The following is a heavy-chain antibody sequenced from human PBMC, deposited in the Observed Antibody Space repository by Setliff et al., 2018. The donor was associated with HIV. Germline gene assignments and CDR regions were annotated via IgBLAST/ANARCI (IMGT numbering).Heavy chain of an antibody. CDR3: ARDDSNYRQHGMDV. J-gene: IGHJ6*02. CDR2: IGGSTGST. D-gene: IGHD4-4*01. CDR1: GFAFDDYC. Sequence: GGSLRLSCAASGFAFDDYCMTWVRQAPGKGLEWVSAIGGSTGSTYYADSVKGRFTISTDNSKNTLYLQMNSLRAEDTAVYYCARDDSNYRQHGMDVWGQGTTVTVSS. V-gene: IGHV3-23*01.